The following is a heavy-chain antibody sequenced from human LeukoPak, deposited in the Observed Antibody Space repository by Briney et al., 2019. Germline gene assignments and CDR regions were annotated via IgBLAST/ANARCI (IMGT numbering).Heavy chain of an antibody. CDR1: GGSISSSSYY. D-gene: IGHD3-22*01. J-gene: IGHJ4*02. V-gene: IGHV4-39*01. Sequence: PSETLSLTCTVSGGSISSSSYYWGWIRQPPGKGLEWIGSIYYSGSTYYNPSLKSRVTISVDTSKNQFSLKLSSVTAADTAVYYCARIVVADFDYWGQGTLVTVSS. CDR2: IYYSGST. CDR3: ARIVVADFDY.